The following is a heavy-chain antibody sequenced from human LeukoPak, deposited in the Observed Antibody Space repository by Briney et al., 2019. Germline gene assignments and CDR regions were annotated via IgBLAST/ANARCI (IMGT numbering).Heavy chain of an antibody. J-gene: IGHJ4*02. V-gene: IGHV4-39*07. Sequence: SETLSLTCTVSGGSISSSSYYWGWIRQPPGKGLEWIGSIYYSGSTYYNPSLKSRVTISVDTSKNQFSLKLSSVTAADTAVYYCASGVTHYDFWSGYYQTPSFDYWGQGTLVTVSS. CDR2: IYYSGST. D-gene: IGHD3-3*01. CDR1: GGSISSSSYY. CDR3: ASGVTHYDFWSGYYQTPSFDY.